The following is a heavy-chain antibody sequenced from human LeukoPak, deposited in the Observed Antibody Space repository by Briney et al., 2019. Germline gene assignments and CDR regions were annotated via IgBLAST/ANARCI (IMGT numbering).Heavy chain of an antibody. V-gene: IGHV3-21*01. D-gene: IGHD2-2*01. CDR2: ISSSNSYM. Sequence: PGGSLRLSCAASGFTFSSYSMNWVRQAPGKGLEWVSPISSSNSYMYYADSVKGRFTISRDNAKNSLYLQMNSLRAEDTAVYYCAREPPNCSSTSCYGYYFDYWGQGTLVTVSS. J-gene: IGHJ4*02. CDR1: GFTFSSYS. CDR3: AREPPNCSSTSCYGYYFDY.